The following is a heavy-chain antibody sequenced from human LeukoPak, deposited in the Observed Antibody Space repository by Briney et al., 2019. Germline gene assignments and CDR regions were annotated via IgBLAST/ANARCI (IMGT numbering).Heavy chain of an antibody. CDR2: IIGDGTRT. D-gene: IGHD2-21*02. CDR3: ARSSRSTASYDFDY. Sequence: GGSLRLSCAASGFSFSYYWMHWVRQGSGKGPVWVSRIIGDGTRTDYADSVKGRFAISRDNAKSTLYLQMNSLTVEDTAVYYCARSSRSTASYDFDYWGQGTLVTVSS. CDR1: GFSFSYYW. V-gene: IGHV3-74*01. J-gene: IGHJ4*02.